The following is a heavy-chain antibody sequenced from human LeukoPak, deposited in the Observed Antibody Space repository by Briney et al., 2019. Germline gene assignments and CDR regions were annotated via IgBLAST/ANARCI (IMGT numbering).Heavy chain of an antibody. Sequence: GASVKVSFKASGYTFTGYYMHWVRQAPGQGLEWMGWINPNSGGTNYAQKFQGRVTMTRDTSISTAYMELSRLRSDDTAVYYCARVGSRGYYYYYMDVWGKGTTVTVSS. J-gene: IGHJ6*03. CDR1: GYTFTGYY. CDR3: ARVGSRGYYYYYMDV. CDR2: INPNSGGT. D-gene: IGHD2-2*01. V-gene: IGHV1-2*02.